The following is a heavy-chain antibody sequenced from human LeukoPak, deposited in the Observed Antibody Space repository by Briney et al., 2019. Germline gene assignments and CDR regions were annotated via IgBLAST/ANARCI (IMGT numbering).Heavy chain of an antibody. Sequence: SVKVSCKASGGTFSSYAISWVRQAPGQGLEWMGGIIPIFGTANYAQKFQGRVTITADESTSTAYMELSSLRSEDTAVYYCARDGIGVVVVASYYMDVWGKGTTVTISS. CDR3: ARDGIGVVVVASYYMDV. D-gene: IGHD2-15*01. J-gene: IGHJ6*03. V-gene: IGHV1-69*01. CDR2: IIPIFGTA. CDR1: GGTFSSYA.